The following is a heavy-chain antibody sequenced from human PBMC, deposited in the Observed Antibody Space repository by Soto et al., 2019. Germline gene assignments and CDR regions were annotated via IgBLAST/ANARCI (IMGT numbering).Heavy chain of an antibody. CDR2: IDPSDSYT. Sequence: AGESLKLSCKGSGYSFTSYWISWVRQMPGKGLEWMGRIDPSDSYTNYSPSFQGHVTISADKSISTAYLQWSSLKASDTAMYYCARPSGSYYDYWGQGTLVTVSS. CDR1: GYSFTSYW. V-gene: IGHV5-10-1*01. D-gene: IGHD1-26*01. CDR3: ARPSGSYYDY. J-gene: IGHJ4*02.